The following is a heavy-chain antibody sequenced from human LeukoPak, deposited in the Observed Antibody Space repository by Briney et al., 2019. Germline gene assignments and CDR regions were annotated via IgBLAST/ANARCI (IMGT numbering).Heavy chain of an antibody. D-gene: IGHD4-17*01. CDR3: ANGLATVTTPFDY. J-gene: IGHJ4*02. V-gene: IGHV3-23*01. CDR2: ISGSGGST. Sequence: PGGSLRLSCAAPGFTFSSYGMSWVRQAPGKGLEWVSAISGSGGSTYYADSVKGRFTISRDNSKNTLYLQMNSLRAEDTAVYYCANGLATVTTPFDYWGQGTLVTVSS. CDR1: GFTFSSYG.